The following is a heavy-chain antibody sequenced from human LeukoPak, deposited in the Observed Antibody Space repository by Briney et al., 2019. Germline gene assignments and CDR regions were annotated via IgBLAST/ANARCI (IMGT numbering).Heavy chain of an antibody. Sequence: GGSLRLSCAASGFTFSSYSMNWVRQAPGKGLEWVSSISSGSSYIYYADSVKGRFTISRDNAKNSLYLQMNSLRAEDTAVYYCALVHVEGYCSSTSCYAFDYWGQGTLVTVSS. CDR1: GFTFSSYS. D-gene: IGHD2-2*01. J-gene: IGHJ4*02. V-gene: IGHV3-21*01. CDR3: ALVHVEGYCSSTSCYAFDY. CDR2: ISSGSSYI.